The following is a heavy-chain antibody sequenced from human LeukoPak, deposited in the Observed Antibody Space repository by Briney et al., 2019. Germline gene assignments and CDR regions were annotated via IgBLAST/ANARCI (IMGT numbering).Heavy chain of an antibody. V-gene: IGHV3-11*01. J-gene: IGHJ4*02. CDR1: GFTFSDYY. Sequence: GGSLRLSCAASGFTFSDYYMSWIRQAPGKGLEWVSYISSSGSTIYYADSVKGRFTFSRDNAKNSLYLQMNSLRAEDTAVYYCARVQPHYYDSSGYPPDYWGQGTLVTVSS. D-gene: IGHD3-22*01. CDR2: ISSSGSTI. CDR3: ARVQPHYYDSSGYPPDY.